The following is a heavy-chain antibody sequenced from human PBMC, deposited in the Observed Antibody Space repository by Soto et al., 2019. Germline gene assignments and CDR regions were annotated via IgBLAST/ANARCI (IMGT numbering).Heavy chain of an antibody. Sequence: LQLQESGPGLVKPSETLSLTCSVSGASINNTSYYWGWIRQSPGKGLEWLGNIYFSGTAYSTPSLRSRVTMSVDTSKNQFSLHLNSMTAADTGVYYCARGAPGPIPNSYFDFWGQGTLVTVSS. CDR2: IYFSGTA. J-gene: IGHJ4*02. CDR3: ARGAPGPIPNSYFDF. D-gene: IGHD3-16*01. V-gene: IGHV4-39*01. CDR1: GASINNTSYY.